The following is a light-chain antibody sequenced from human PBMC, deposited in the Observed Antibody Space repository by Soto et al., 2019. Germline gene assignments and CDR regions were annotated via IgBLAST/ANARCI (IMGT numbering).Light chain of an antibody. CDR2: GAS. J-gene: IGKJ3*01. V-gene: IGKV1-39*01. CDR3: QKRYRTSEFT. Sequence: DIQMTQSPSSLSASVGDRVTITCRATKSINTYVNWYQQKPGKAPKLLIYGASSLQSGVPSRFSGSGSAPACTLTIRSLEPEDLATYRCQKRYRTSEFTCGPGTKMGVK. CDR1: KSINTY.